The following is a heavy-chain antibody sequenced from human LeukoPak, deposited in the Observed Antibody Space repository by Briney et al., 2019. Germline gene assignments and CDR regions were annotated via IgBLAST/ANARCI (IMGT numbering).Heavy chain of an antibody. D-gene: IGHD3-10*01. CDR1: GFTFSNYS. CDR3: AKRGIVIRGILVIGYHQEAYHYDY. Sequence: GSLRLSCAASGFTFSNYSMNWVRQAPGKGLEWVSYISERGGSTAYADSVKGRFTISRDNSLNTLYLQMSSLRAEDTAVYFCAKRGIVIRGILVIGYHQEAYHYDYWGQGVLVTVSS. J-gene: IGHJ4*02. V-gene: IGHV3-23*01. CDR2: ISERGGST.